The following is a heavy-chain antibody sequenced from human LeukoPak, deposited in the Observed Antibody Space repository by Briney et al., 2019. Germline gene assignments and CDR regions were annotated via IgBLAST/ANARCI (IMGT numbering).Heavy chain of an antibody. D-gene: IGHD6-13*01. CDR1: GFTFSNYG. V-gene: IGHV3-30*02. J-gene: IGHJ4*02. Sequence: GGSLRLSCAASGFTFSNYGMHWVRQAPGKGLEWVAFIWYDGSNKYYADSVKGRFTISRDNSKNTLYLQMNSLRAEDTAVYYCAKGAAALYWGQGTLVTVSS. CDR3: AKGAAALY. CDR2: IWYDGSNK.